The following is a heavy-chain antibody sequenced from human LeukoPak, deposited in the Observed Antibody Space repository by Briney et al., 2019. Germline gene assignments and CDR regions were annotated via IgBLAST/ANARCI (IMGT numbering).Heavy chain of an antibody. V-gene: IGHV3-13*01. CDR1: GFTFSSHD. D-gene: IGHD6-19*01. J-gene: IGHJ4*02. CDR2: IGTAGNT. Sequence: RQSLRLSCAASGFTFSSHDMHWVRQPTGKGLDWISVIGTAGNTNYTDSVKGRFTISRENAKNSLYLQMDNLRAEDTAVYYCARSKSYSSGWTDFDCWGQGTLVTVSS. CDR3: ARSKSYSSGWTDFDC.